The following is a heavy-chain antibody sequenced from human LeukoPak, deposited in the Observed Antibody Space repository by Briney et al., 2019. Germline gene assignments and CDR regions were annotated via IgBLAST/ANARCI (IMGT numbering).Heavy chain of an antibody. CDR1: GFTFANTW. D-gene: IGHD3-10*01. Sequence: GGSLRLSCAASGFTFANTWMHWVRQAPGKGLVWVSIINNDGRSTNYADSVKGRFTIPRDNAKNTLYLQINSLRDEDTAVYYCVIGGTYGSGSWGQGTLVTVSS. V-gene: IGHV3-74*01. CDR3: VIGGTYGSGS. CDR2: INNDGRST. J-gene: IGHJ4*02.